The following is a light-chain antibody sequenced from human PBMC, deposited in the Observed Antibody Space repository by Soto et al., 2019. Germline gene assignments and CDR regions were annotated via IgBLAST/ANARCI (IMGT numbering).Light chain of an antibody. V-gene: IGKV3-20*01. CDR3: QQYGSSPTWT. CDR2: GAS. Sequence: ESVLTQSPGTLSLSPGERATLSCGASQSVSSNYLAWYQQKPGQAPRLLIYGASTRATGIPDRFSGSGSGTDFTLTVSRLEPEDSAVYYCQQYGSSPTWTFGQGTKVDTK. CDR1: QSVSSNY. J-gene: IGKJ1*01.